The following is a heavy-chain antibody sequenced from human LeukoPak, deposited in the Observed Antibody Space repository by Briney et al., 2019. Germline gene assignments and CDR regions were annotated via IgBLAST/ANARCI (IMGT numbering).Heavy chain of an antibody. J-gene: IGHJ4*02. CDR3: ARHYGP. V-gene: IGHV4-39*01. Sequence: ASETLSLTCTVSGDSINSLDLWSWVRQPPGKGLEWIGSIYYSGSTYYNPSLKSRVTISVDTSKNQFSLKLNSVTATDTAVYYCARHYGPWGQGTLVTVSS. CDR2: IYYSGST. D-gene: IGHD3-10*01. CDR1: GDSINSLDL.